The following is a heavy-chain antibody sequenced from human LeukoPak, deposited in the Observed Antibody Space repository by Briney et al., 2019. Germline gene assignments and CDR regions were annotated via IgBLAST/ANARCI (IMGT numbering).Heavy chain of an antibody. Sequence: GRSLRLSGEGPGFIFSNYGMHRVRQAPGKGLEWVAVIWYDGSKKYYEDSAKGRFIISRDNSKNMVYLQMNSLRVEDTAVYYCARDFGEFDYFDYWGQGTLVTVSS. D-gene: IGHD3-10*01. V-gene: IGHV3-33*01. CDR2: IWYDGSKK. J-gene: IGHJ4*02. CDR3: ARDFGEFDYFDY. CDR1: GFIFSNYG.